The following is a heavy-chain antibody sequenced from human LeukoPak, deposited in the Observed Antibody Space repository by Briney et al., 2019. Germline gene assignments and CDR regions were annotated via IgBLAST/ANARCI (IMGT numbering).Heavy chain of an antibody. CDR3: ARHSITFDY. Sequence: SETLSLTCTVSGGSISSYYWSWIRQPPGKGLEWIGSIYYSGSTYYNPSLKSRVTISVDTSKNQFSLKLSSVTAADTAVYYCARHSITFDYWGQGTLVTVSS. CDR1: GGSISSYY. J-gene: IGHJ4*02. V-gene: IGHV4-39*01. CDR2: IYYSGST.